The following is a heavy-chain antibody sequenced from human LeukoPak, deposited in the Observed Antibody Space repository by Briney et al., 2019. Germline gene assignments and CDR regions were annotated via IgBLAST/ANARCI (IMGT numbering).Heavy chain of an antibody. CDR3: ARLTHSYYSDTSGYYPYYYMDV. J-gene: IGHJ6*03. D-gene: IGHD3-22*01. CDR1: GASISSSDYY. V-gene: IGHV4-39*02. Sequence: SETLSLTCSVSGASISSSDYYWGWIRQPPGKGLEWIGRINYSGSTYYNPSLKSRVTISVDTSKNHFSLRLTSMTAADTAVYYCARLTHSYYSDTSGYYPYYYMDVWGKGTTVSVSS. CDR2: INYSGST.